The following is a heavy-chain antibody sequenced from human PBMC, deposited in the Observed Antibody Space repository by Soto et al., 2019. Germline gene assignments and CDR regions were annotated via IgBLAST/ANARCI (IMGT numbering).Heavy chain of an antibody. D-gene: IGHD2-2*01. V-gene: IGHV3-33*01. CDR2: IWYDGSNK. Sequence: QVQLGESGGGVVQPGRSLRLSCAASGFTISSYGMHWVRQAPGKGLEWVAVIWYDGSNKYYADSVKGRFTISRDNSKNTLYLQMNSLRAEDTAVYYCARDSCSSTSCIVYYGMDVWGQGTTVTVSS. CDR1: GFTISSYG. J-gene: IGHJ6*02. CDR3: ARDSCSSTSCIVYYGMDV.